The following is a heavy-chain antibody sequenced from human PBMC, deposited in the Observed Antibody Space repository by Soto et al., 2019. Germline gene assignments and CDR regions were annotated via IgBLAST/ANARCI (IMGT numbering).Heavy chain of an antibody. J-gene: IGHJ4*02. CDR3: AKDPERGYSYGYLDY. D-gene: IGHD5-18*01. V-gene: IGHV3-30*18. CDR2: ISYDGSNK. CDR1: GFTFSSYG. Sequence: GGSLRLSCAASGFTFSSYGMHWVRQAPGKGLEWVAVISYDGSNKYYADSVKGRFTISRDNSKNTLYLQMNSLRAEDTAVYYCAKDPERGYSYGYLDYWGQGTLVTVSS.